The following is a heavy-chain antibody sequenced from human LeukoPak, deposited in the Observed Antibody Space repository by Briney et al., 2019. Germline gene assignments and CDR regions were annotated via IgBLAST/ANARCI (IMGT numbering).Heavy chain of an antibody. CDR2: ISCDGSNK. Sequence: GGSLRLSCAASGFTFSSYAMHWVRQAPGKGLEWVAVISCDGSNKYYADSVKGRFTISRENSKNRLYLQMNSLRAEDTAVYYCARAEGYGGELDSWGQGTLVTVSS. V-gene: IGHV3-30*04. D-gene: IGHD4-23*01. J-gene: IGHJ4*02. CDR3: ARAEGYGGELDS. CDR1: GFTFSSYA.